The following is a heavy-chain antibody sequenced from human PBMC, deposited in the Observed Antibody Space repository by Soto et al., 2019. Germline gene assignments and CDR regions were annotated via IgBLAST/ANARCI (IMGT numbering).Heavy chain of an antibody. Sequence: PSETLSLTCTVSGGSISSSSYYWGWIRQPPGKGLEWIGSIYYSGSTYYNPSLKSRVTISVDTSKNQFSLKLSSVTAADTAVYYCDCYYDSSGTNHAFDIWGQGTVVTVSS. D-gene: IGHD3-22*01. CDR1: GGSISSSSYY. V-gene: IGHV4-39*01. J-gene: IGHJ3*02. CDR3: DCYYDSSGTNHAFDI. CDR2: IYYSGST.